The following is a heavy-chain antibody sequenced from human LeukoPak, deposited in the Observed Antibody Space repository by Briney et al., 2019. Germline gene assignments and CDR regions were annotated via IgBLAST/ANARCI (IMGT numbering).Heavy chain of an antibody. CDR2: INHSGST. Sequence: SETLSLTCAVYGGSFSGYYWSWIRQPPGKGLEWIGEINHSGSTNYNPSLKSRVTISVDTSKNQFSLKLSSVTAADTAVYYCANGGSYYPHYWGQGTLVTVSS. D-gene: IGHD1-26*01. CDR3: ANGGSYYPHY. J-gene: IGHJ4*02. V-gene: IGHV4-34*01. CDR1: GGSFSGYY.